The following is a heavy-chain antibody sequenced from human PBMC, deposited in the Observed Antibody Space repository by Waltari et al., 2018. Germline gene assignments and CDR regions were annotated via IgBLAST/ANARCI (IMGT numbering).Heavy chain of an antibody. V-gene: IGHV1-58*01. J-gene: IGHJ6*02. CDR2: IVVGIGNT. D-gene: IGHD3-10*01. CDR3: AADAGYYGSGSYPYGMDV. Sequence: QMQLVQSGPEVKKTGTSVKVSCKASGFTFTSSAVQWVRQARGQRLEWIGWIVVGIGNTNYARKFQERGTITRDMSTSTAYMELRSLRSEDTAVYYCAADAGYYGSGSYPYGMDVWGQGTTVTVSS. CDR1: GFTFTSSA.